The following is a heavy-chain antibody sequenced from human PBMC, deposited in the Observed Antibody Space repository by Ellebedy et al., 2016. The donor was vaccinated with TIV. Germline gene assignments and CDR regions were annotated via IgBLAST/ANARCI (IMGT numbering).Heavy chain of an antibody. CDR3: ARHYGSGSYFMAHFIYYYGMDV. Sequence: MPSETLSLTCTVSGDSISSYYWSWIRQPPGKGLEWIGSIYYSGSTNYNPSLKSRVTISVDTSKNQFSLKLSSVTAADTAVYYCARHYGSGSYFMAHFIYYYGMDVWGQGTTVTVSS. CDR2: IYYSGST. D-gene: IGHD3-10*01. CDR1: GDSISSYY. J-gene: IGHJ6*02. V-gene: IGHV4-59*01.